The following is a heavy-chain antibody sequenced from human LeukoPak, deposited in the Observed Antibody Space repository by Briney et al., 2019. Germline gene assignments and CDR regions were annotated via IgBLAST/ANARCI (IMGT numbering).Heavy chain of an antibody. CDR3: AREGYYGSGSPPSLYFDY. CDR1: GFTFRNYV. D-gene: IGHD3-10*01. V-gene: IGHV3-30-3*01. Sequence: GGSLRLSCAASGFTFRNYVIHWVRQAPGKGLEWVAVTSSDLNVKLYADSVKGRFTISRDNSRSTLYLQMNSLRPEDTAIYYCAREGYYGSGSPPSLYFDYWGQGTLVTVTS. J-gene: IGHJ4*02. CDR2: TSSDLNVK.